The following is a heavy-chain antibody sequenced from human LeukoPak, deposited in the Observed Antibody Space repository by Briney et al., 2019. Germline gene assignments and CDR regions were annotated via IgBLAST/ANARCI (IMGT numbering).Heavy chain of an antibody. D-gene: IGHD5-18*01. V-gene: IGHV1-69*06. Sequence: ASVKVSCKASGGTFSSYAISWVRQAPGQGLEWRGGITPIFGTANYAQKFQGRVTITADKSTSTAYMELSSLRSEDTAVYYCARKPLNVDTAYMDVWGKGTTVTVSS. CDR3: ARKPLNVDTAYMDV. CDR1: GGTFSSYA. J-gene: IGHJ6*03. CDR2: ITPIFGTA.